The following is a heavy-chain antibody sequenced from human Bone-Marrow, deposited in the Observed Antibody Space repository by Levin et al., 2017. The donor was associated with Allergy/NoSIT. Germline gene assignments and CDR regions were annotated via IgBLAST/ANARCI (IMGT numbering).Heavy chain of an antibody. CDR3: ARGRRIAEDWFDP. J-gene: IGHJ5*02. V-gene: IGHV3-48*01. CDR2: ISSSSSTI. CDR1: GFTFSSYS. D-gene: IGHD6-13*01. Sequence: LSLTCAASGFTFSSYSMNWVRQAPGKGLEWVSYISSSSSTIYYADSVKGRFTISRDNAKNSLYLQMNSLRAEDTAVYYCARGRRIAEDWFDPWGQGTLVTVSS.